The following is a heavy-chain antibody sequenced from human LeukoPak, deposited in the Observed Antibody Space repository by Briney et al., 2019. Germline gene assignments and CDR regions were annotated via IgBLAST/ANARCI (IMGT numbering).Heavy chain of an antibody. V-gene: IGHV3-23*01. J-gene: IGHJ4*02. CDR1: GFTFSSYA. Sequence: GGSLRLSCAASGFTFSSYAMSWVRQAPGKGLEWVSGISGRGGSTYFADSVKGRFTISRDDSKNTLYLQMSSLRAEDTATYYCAKGDQPLMYGGAFDFWGQGTLVTVSS. CDR2: ISGRGGST. CDR3: AKGDQPLMYGGAFDF. D-gene: IGHD3-10*02.